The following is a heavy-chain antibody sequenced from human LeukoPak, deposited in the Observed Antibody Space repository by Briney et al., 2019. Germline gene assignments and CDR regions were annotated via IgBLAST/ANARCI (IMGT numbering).Heavy chain of an antibody. CDR3: ASGTYYYFDF. CDR2: VYYSGST. Sequence: SETLSLTCTVSGGSIRSYFWSWIRQPPGKGLEWIGYVYYSGSTNYNPSLKSRVTISVDTSKKQFSLKLRSVTAADTAVYYCASGTYYYFDFWGQGTLVTVSS. V-gene: IGHV4-59*08. J-gene: IGHJ4*02. D-gene: IGHD1-26*01. CDR1: GGSIRSYF.